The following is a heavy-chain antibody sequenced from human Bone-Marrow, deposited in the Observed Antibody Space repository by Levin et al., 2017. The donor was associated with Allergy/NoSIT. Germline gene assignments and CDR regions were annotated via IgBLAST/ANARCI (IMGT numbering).Heavy chain of an antibody. D-gene: IGHD1-26*01. J-gene: IGHJ4*02. CDR1: GGTISSYY. CDR3: ARSVGWELHHLDY. V-gene: IGHV4-59*01. CDR2: VYYSGST. Sequence: PSETLSLTCTISGGTISSYYWSWIRQPPGEGLEWIGYVYYSGSTNYNPSLKSRVTISVDTSKNQFSLKLNSVTTADTAVYFCARSVGWELHHLDYWGQGTLVTVSS.